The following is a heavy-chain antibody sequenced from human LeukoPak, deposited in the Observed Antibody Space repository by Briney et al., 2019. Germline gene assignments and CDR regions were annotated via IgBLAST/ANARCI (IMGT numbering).Heavy chain of an antibody. Sequence: PGGSLRLSCAASGFTFSDYYMSWIRQAPGKGLEWVSYIRSSGSTIYYADSVKGRFTISRDNAKNSLYLQMNSLRAEDTAVYYCARVDCSSTSCYEFDYWGQGTLVTVFS. CDR1: GFTFSDYY. J-gene: IGHJ4*02. V-gene: IGHV3-11*04. CDR3: ARVDCSSTSCYEFDY. CDR2: IRSSGSTI. D-gene: IGHD2-2*01.